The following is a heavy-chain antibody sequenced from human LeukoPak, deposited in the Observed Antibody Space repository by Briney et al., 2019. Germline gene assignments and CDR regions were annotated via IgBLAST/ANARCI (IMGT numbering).Heavy chain of an antibody. CDR3: ARGPQVFLYFQH. CDR1: GGSFSGYY. D-gene: IGHD1-14*01. CDR2: INHSGST. Sequence: KPSETLSLTCAVYGGSFSGYYWSWIRQPPGKGLEWIGEINHSGSTNYNPSLKSRVTISVDTSKNQFSLKLSSVTAADTAVYYCARGPQVFLYFQHWGQGTLVTVSS. V-gene: IGHV4-34*01. J-gene: IGHJ1*01.